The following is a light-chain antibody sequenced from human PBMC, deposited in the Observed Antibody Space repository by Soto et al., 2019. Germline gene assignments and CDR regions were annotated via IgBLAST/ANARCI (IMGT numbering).Light chain of an antibody. CDR3: SSYTTRSTRV. CDR2: QVS. V-gene: IGLV2-14*01. Sequence: QSALTQPASVSGSPGQSITISCTGTSSDVGGYNYVSWYQQHPGKAPKLMIYQVSNRPSGVSNRFSASKSGNTASLTISGLQSEDEADYYCSSYTTRSTRVLGGGTKLTVL. J-gene: IGLJ3*02. CDR1: SSDVGGYNY.